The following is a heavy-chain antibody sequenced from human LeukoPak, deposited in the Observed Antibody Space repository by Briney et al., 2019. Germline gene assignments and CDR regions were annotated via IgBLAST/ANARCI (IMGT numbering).Heavy chain of an antibody. V-gene: IGHV4-39*02. CDR2: ISYSGTT. J-gene: IGHJ4*02. Sequence: SETLSLTCTVSSASISSSPYYWGWIRQSPGKGLEWIGSISYSGTTYYNPSLKSRVTISVDTSKNHFSLKLSSVTAADTAVYYCAANSADYNTLGSSYKVWGQGTLVTVSS. CDR1: SASISSSPYY. CDR3: AANSADYNTLGSSYKV. D-gene: IGHD3-10*01.